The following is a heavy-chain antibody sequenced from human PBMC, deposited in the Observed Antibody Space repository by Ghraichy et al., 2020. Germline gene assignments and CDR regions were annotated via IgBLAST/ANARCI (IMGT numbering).Heavy chain of an antibody. Sequence: SETLSLTCTVSGGSISSYYWSWIRQPAGKGLEWIGRIYTSGSTNYNPSLKSRVTMSVDTSKNQFSLKLSSVTAADTAVYYCARVRYDFWSGYYVAARYYYYMDVWGKGTTVTVSS. CDR3: ARVRYDFWSGYYVAARYYYYMDV. V-gene: IGHV4-4*07. J-gene: IGHJ6*03. D-gene: IGHD3-3*01. CDR1: GGSISSYY. CDR2: IYTSGST.